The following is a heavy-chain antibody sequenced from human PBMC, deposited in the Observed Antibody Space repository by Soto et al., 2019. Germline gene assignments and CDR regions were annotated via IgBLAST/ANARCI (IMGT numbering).Heavy chain of an antibody. Sequence: GGSLRLSCSASGLSFGIYTISWFRQAPGKGLEWVGFIRGEAYGGTTEYAASVKGRFTISRDDSKGIAYLQMNSLKPEDTAVYYCCSPKPSYATSLYYFDNWGQGTLVTVSS. CDR2: IRGEAYGGTT. J-gene: IGHJ4*02. CDR1: GLSFGIYT. V-gene: IGHV3-49*03. D-gene: IGHD2-2*01. CDR3: CSPKPSYATSLYYFDN.